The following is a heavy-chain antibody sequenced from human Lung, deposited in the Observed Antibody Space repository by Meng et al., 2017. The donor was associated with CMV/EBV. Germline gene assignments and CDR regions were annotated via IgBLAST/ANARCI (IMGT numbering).Heavy chain of an antibody. CDR1: GFTFNNYV. Sequence: GGSXRLXCVASGFTFNNYVMTWVRQAPGKGLEWVSSIYGSGRSTSYIDSVNGRFTISRDNSNNTLFLQLDSVKAEDTATYFCARDRRYIRPTQVNGCSYFDVXGQGXLVTVSS. V-gene: IGHV3-23*05. D-gene: IGHD3-9*01. CDR2: IYGSGRST. CDR3: ARDRRYIRPTQVNGCSYFDV. J-gene: IGHJ4*03.